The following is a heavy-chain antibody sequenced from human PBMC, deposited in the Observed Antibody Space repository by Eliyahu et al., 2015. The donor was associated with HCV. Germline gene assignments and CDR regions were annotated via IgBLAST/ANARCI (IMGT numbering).Heavy chain of an antibody. D-gene: IGHD6-19*01. Sequence: EVQLLESGGALVQPGGSLRLSCEASGFTFNSYVLSWVRQAPGKGPEWVSSISGSGDKTHYADAVKGRFTISRDNSKNTMYLQMNSLRDDDTALFYCAKGLPNRSGWYWGGHEYWGQGTLVTVSS. CDR1: GFTFNSYV. J-gene: IGHJ4*02. V-gene: IGHV3-23*01. CDR2: ISGSGDKT. CDR3: AKGLPNRSGWYWGGHEY.